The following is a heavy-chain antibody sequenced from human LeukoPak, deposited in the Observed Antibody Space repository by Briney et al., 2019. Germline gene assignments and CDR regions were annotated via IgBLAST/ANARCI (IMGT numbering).Heavy chain of an antibody. CDR2: ISYDGSNK. J-gene: IGHJ4*02. Sequence: PGGSLRLSCAASGFTFSSYGMHWVRQAPGKGLEWVAVISYDGSNKYYADSVKGRFTISRDNSKNTLYLQMNSLRAEDTAVYYCARDSLIPGQTPADYWGQGTLVTVSS. D-gene: IGHD2-8*01. V-gene: IGHV3-30*03. CDR3: ARDSLIPGQTPADY. CDR1: GFTFSSYG.